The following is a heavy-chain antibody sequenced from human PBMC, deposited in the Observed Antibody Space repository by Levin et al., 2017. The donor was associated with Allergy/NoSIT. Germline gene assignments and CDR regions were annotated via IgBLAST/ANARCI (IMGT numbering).Heavy chain of an antibody. D-gene: IGHD3-3*01. J-gene: IGHJ4*02. Sequence: SQTLSLTCAVAVGSFSDYYWSWIRQSPGKGLEWIGEINQSGSTNYNPSLKSRVTISIDMSKNQFSLKLSSVTAADTSVYYCARGRKLRFLEWLYRFDYWGQGTLVTVSS. CDR1: VGSFSDYY. CDR2: INQSGST. CDR3: ARGRKLRFLEWLYRFDY. V-gene: IGHV4-34*01.